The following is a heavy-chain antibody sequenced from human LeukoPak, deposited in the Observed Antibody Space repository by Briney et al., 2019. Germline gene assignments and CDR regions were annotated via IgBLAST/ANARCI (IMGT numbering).Heavy chain of an antibody. CDR3: ARDDSWAFDY. CDR1: GFTFSRYS. CDR2: IRTSDGGI. Sequence: GGSLRLSCAASGFTFSRYSVNWVRQAPGKGLEWVAYIRTSDGGIFYADSVKGRFTISTDTAKNSLYLGMNNLRDGDAAVYFCARDDSWAFDYWGQGTLVTVSS. D-gene: IGHD2-21*02. J-gene: IGHJ4*02. V-gene: IGHV3-48*02.